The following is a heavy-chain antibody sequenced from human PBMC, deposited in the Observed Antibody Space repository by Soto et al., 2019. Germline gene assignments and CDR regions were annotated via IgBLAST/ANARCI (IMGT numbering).Heavy chain of an antibody. V-gene: IGHV1-8*01. CDR3: AKVSRKGSAIDFDY. D-gene: IGHD3-10*01. CDR1: GYTISNYD. CDR2: VNPNNGDT. J-gene: IGHJ4*02. Sequence: QVQLVQSGAELKKRGASVKVSCKASGYTISNYDRKWVRQATGQGPEWIGWVNPNNGDTGYAQKCQGRVTLATDISTTTAYMELTSLRSEDTAIYYCAKVSRKGSAIDFDYWGQGTLITVSS.